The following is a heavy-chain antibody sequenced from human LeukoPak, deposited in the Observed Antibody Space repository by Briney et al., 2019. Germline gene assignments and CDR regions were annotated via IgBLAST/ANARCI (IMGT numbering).Heavy chain of an antibody. V-gene: IGHV3-43*01. CDR2: ISWDGTNT. J-gene: IGHJ4*02. D-gene: IGHD2-21*02. Sequence: GGSLRLSCSASGFKFDDYTMHWVRQAPGKGLEWVSLISWDGTNTFYSDSVKGRFTISRDNSKNSLYLQMNSLTSEDTAFYYCSSEGVLTPILFDYWGQGTLATVSS. CDR1: GFKFDDYT. CDR3: SSEGVLTPILFDY.